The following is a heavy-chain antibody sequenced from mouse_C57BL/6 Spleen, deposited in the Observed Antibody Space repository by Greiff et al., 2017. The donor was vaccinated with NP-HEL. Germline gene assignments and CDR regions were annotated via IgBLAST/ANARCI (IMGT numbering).Heavy chain of an antibody. Sequence: EVKLMESGAELVRPGASVKLSCTASGFNIKDDYMHWVKQRPEQGLEWIGWIDPENGDTEYASKFQGKATITADTSSNTAYLQLSSLTSEDTAVYYCTTSHDGYYDDYWGQGTTLTVAS. J-gene: IGHJ2*01. CDR2: IDPENGDT. V-gene: IGHV14-4*01. CDR1: GFNIKDDY. D-gene: IGHD2-3*01. CDR3: TTSHDGYYDDY.